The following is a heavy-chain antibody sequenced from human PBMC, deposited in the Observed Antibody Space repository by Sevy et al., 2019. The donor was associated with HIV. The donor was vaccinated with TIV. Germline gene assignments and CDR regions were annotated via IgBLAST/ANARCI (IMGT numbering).Heavy chain of an antibody. D-gene: IGHD2-15*01. CDR1: GFSFSWYD. J-gene: IGHJ6*02. CDR3: ARDHPDKDGMDV. V-gene: IGHV3-30*02. CDR2: ILYDGSKK. Sequence: GGSLRRSCATSGFSFSWYDIQWVRQAPGKGLEWVAFILYDGSKKYYGDSVKGRFTISRDNSKNTLYLQMNSLRVEDTAVYYCARDHPDKDGMDVWGQGTMVTVSS.